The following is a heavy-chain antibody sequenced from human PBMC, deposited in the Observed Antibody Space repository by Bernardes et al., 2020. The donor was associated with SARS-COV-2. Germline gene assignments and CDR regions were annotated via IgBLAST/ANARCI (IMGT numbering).Heavy chain of an antibody. V-gene: IGHV4-39*01. CDR3: ASPGKDYSNYLGAFDI. D-gene: IGHD4-4*01. CDR2: IFYSGSA. CDR1: GGSIRGSRYY. Sequence: SETLSLTCIVSGGSIRGSRYYWAWIRQPPGKGLEWIGGIFYSGSAYFNPSLKSRVTISVDTSKNQFSLKLNSVTAADTAVYYCASPGKDYSNYLGAFDIWGQGTMVTVSS. J-gene: IGHJ3*02.